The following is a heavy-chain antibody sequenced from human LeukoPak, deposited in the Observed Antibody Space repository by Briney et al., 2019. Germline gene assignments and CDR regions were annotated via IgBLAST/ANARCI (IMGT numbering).Heavy chain of an antibody. Sequence: GGSLRLSCAASGFTFSSYGMHWVRQAPGKGLEWVANIKEDGSEKYYADFVKGRFTISRDNAKNSLDLQMNSLRAEDTAVYYCARRGSTDYWGQGTLVTVSS. J-gene: IGHJ4*02. CDR3: ARRGSTDY. CDR2: IKEDGSEK. D-gene: IGHD2/OR15-2a*01. V-gene: IGHV3-7*03. CDR1: GFTFSSYG.